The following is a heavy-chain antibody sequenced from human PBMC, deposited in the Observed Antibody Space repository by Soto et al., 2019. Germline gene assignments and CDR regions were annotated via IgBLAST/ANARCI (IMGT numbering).Heavy chain of an antibody. D-gene: IGHD2-15*01. CDR3: ARRGGSYTHAGHTIDY. J-gene: IGHJ4*02. V-gene: IGHV4-30-4*01. CDR1: GGSISSGDYY. CDR2: IYYSGST. Sequence: SETLSLTCTVSGGSISSGDYYWSWIRQPPGKGLEWIGYIYYSGSTYYNPSLKSRVTISVDTSKNQFSLKLSSVTAADTAVYYCARRGGSYTHAGHTIDYWGQGTLVTVSS.